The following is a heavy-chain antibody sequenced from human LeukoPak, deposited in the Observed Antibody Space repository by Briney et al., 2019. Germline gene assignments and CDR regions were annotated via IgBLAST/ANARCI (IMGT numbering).Heavy chain of an antibody. CDR1: GFTFSSYA. V-gene: IGHV3-64*01. CDR3: ARDHDDYGDYGYYYYYYMDV. J-gene: IGHJ6*03. Sequence: PGGSLRLSCVASGFTFSSYAMHWVRQAPGKGLEYVSAISSNGGSTYYANSVKGRFTISRDNSKNTLYLQMGSLRAEDMAVYYCARDHDDYGDYGYYYYYYMDVWGKGTTVTISS. CDR2: ISSNGGST. D-gene: IGHD4-17*01.